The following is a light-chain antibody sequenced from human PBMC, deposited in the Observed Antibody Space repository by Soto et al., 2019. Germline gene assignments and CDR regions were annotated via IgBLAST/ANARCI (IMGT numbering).Light chain of an antibody. Sequence: EIVLTQSPGTLSLSPGERATLSCRPSQSVGSTYLDWYQQKPGQAPRLLIYAASSRATGIPDRFSGSASATDFTLTIARLEPDDLAVYDCRHYINSQWTFGQGTKVEIK. CDR1: QSVGSTY. V-gene: IGKV3-20*01. J-gene: IGKJ1*01. CDR3: RHYINSQWT. CDR2: AAS.